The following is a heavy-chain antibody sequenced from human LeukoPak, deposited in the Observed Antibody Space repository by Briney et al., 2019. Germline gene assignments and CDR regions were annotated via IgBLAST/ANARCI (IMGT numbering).Heavy chain of an antibody. Sequence: MPSETLSLTCTVSGYSISTGYYWGWIRRPPGKGLEWIGSIHHSGSTYYNPSLKSRVTISVDTSKNQFSLKLSSVIAADTAVYYCARVDWLANHYYYMDVWGKGTTVTVSS. CDR1: GYSISTGYY. CDR3: ARVDWLANHYYYMDV. D-gene: IGHD2-21*01. CDR2: IHHSGST. V-gene: IGHV4-38-2*02. J-gene: IGHJ6*03.